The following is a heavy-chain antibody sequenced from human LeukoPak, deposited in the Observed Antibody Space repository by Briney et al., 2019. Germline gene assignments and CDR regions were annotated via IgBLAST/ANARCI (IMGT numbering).Heavy chain of an antibody. CDR2: INPNSGGT. J-gene: IGHJ4*02. V-gene: IGHV1-2*02. CDR1: GYTFTGYY. CDR3: ARGPLRFLEWLSGGDYFDY. D-gene: IGHD3-3*01. Sequence: ASVKVSCKSSGYTFTGYYMHWVRQAPGQGLEWMGWINPNSGGTNYAQKFQGRVTMTRDTSISTAYMELSRLRSDDTAVYYCARGPLRFLEWLSGGDYFDYWCQGTLVTVSS.